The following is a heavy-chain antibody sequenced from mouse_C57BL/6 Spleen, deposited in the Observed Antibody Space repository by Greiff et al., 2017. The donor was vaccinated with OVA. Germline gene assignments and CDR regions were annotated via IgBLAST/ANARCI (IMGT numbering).Heavy chain of an antibody. CDR2: IRNKANGYTT. CDR1: GFTFTDYY. V-gene: IGHV7-3*01. CDR3: SRYITLRWYFDV. J-gene: IGHJ1*03. Sequence: EVHLVESGGGLVQPGGSLSLSCAASGFTFTDYYMSWVRQPPGKALEWLGFIRNKANGYTTEYSAFVKGRFTISRDNHQSFLYLQMNALRAEYSASYFCSRYITLRWYFDVWGTGTTVTVSS.